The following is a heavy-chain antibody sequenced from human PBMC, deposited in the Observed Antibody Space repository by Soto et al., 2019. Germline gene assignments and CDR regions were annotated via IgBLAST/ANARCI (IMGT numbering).Heavy chain of an antibody. CDR1: GYTFNNYY. D-gene: IGHD1-26*01. CDR3: NREYVIGCGRYSL. J-gene: IGHJ4*02. Sequence: GASVKVSCKASGYTFNNYYMHWVRQAPGQGLEWMGIISPNGDTTTYPQKFQGRVTMTRDTSTSTLYMELSSLGSEDTAVYYCNREYVIGCGRYSLWGKGTLVTVAS. CDR2: ISPNGDTT. V-gene: IGHV1-46*03.